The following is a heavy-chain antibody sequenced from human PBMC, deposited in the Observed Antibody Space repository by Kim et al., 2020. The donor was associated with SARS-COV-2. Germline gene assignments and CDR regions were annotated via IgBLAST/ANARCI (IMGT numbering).Heavy chain of an antibody. Sequence: GGSLRLSCAASGFIFNSYWMSWVRQAPGKGLEWVASIKQDGSEKYYVDSVKGRFTISRDNAKNSLYLQMNSLRGEDTAVYYCAREWRYWGQGTLVTVPS. CDR2: IKQDGSEK. J-gene: IGHJ4*02. CDR3: AREWRY. V-gene: IGHV3-7*03. D-gene: IGHD3-3*01. CDR1: GFIFNSYW.